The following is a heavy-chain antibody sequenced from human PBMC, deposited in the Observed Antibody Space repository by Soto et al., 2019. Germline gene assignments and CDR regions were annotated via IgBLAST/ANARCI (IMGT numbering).Heavy chain of an antibody. CDR1: GFTFSSYS. CDR3: AREGLWDEDYYDSSGYFRAFDI. V-gene: IGHV3-48*02. D-gene: IGHD3-22*01. Sequence: EVQLVESGGGLVQPGGCLRLSCAASGFTFSSYSMNWVRQAPGKGLEWVSYISSSSSTIYYADSVKGRFTISRDNAKNSLYLQMNSLRDEDTAVYYCAREGLWDEDYYDSSGYFRAFDIWGQGTMVTVSS. J-gene: IGHJ3*02. CDR2: ISSSSSTI.